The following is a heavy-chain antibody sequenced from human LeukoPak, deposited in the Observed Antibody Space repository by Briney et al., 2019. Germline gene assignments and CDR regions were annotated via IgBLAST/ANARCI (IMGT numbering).Heavy chain of an antibody. CDR2: ISSSGSYI. D-gene: IGHD1-1*01. CDR3: ARAERRYYFDY. Sequence: PGGSLRLSCAASRFTFSSYSMNWVRQAPGKGLEWVSSISSSGSYIYYADSVKGRFTISRDNAKNSLYLQMNSLRAEDTAVYYCARAERRYYFDYWGQGTLVTVSS. J-gene: IGHJ4*02. CDR1: RFTFSSYS. V-gene: IGHV3-21*01.